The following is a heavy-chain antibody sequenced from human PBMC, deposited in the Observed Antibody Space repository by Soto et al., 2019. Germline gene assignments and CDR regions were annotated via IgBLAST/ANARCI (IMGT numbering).Heavy chain of an antibody. CDR1: GFTFSSYS. CDR3: AREVSYGLWGYFDY. Sequence: GGSLRLSCAASGFTFSSYSMNWVRQAPGKGLEWVSSISSSSSYIYYADSVKGRFTISRDNPKNSLYLQMNSLRAEDTAVYYCAREVSYGLWGYFDYWGQGTLVTVSS. V-gene: IGHV3-21*01. CDR2: ISSSSSYI. J-gene: IGHJ4*02. D-gene: IGHD5-18*01.